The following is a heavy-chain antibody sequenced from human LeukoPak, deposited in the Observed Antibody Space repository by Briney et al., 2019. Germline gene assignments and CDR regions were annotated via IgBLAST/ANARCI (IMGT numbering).Heavy chain of an antibody. CDR3: ARRRGYSYGYPYYYMDV. D-gene: IGHD5-18*01. V-gene: IGHV4-34*01. Sequence: PSETLSLTCAVYGGSFSGYYWSWIRQPPGKGLEWIGEINHSGSTNYNPSLKSRVTMSADTSKNQFSLKLSSVTAADTAVYYCARRRGYSYGYPYYYMDVWGKGTTVTISS. J-gene: IGHJ6*03. CDR2: INHSGST. CDR1: GGSFSGYY.